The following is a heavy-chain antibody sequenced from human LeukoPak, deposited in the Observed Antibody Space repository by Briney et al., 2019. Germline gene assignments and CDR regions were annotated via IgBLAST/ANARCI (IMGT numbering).Heavy chain of an antibody. CDR3: ARDRPSGGYCSGGSCSFDY. Sequence: SVKVSCKAFGGTFSSYVINWVRQAPGQGLEWMGGIIPIFGTTNYAQKFQGRVTITADESTNTVYKELSSLRSEDTAVYYCARDRPSGGYCSGGSCSFDYWGQGTLVTVSS. CDR2: IIPIFGTT. D-gene: IGHD2-15*01. CDR1: GGTFSSYV. J-gene: IGHJ4*02. V-gene: IGHV1-69*13.